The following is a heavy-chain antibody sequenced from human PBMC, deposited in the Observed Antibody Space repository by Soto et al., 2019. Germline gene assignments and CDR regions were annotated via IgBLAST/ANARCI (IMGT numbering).Heavy chain of an antibody. CDR3: AKVYYYYSSGYIDY. CDR2: ISYDGSNK. D-gene: IGHD3-22*01. V-gene: IGHV3-30*18. CDR1: GFTFSSYG. J-gene: IGHJ4*02. Sequence: LSLSCAASGFTFSSYGMRLVRQAPGKGLEWVAVISYDGSNKYYADSVKGRFTISRDNSKNTLYLQMNSLRAEDTAVYYCAKVYYYYSSGYIDYWGQGTLVTVSS.